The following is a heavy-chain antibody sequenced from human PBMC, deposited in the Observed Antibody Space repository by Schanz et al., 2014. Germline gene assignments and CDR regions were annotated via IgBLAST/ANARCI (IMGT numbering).Heavy chain of an antibody. Sequence: EEQLVESGGGLVQPGGSLRLSCAASGFSFSTYWMSWVRQAPGMGLEWVSAISGRDGSTYYADSVRGRFTISRDNAKNTLYLQMNTLRAEDTAVYYCLAPDYGMDVWGQGTTVTVSS. CDR3: LAPDYGMDV. J-gene: IGHJ6*02. CDR1: GFSFSTYW. V-gene: IGHV3-23*04. CDR2: ISGRDGST.